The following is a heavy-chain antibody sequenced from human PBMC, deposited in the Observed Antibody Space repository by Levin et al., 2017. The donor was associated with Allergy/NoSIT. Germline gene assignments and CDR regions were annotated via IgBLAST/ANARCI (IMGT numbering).Heavy chain of an antibody. CDR2: ISGSGGST. D-gene: IGHD6-19*01. CDR1: GFTFRNYA. CDR3: AKKYSSTSPSFDY. Sequence: TGGSLRLSCAAFGFTFRNYAMSWVRQAPGKGLEWVSGISGSGGSTDYADSVKGRFTISRDNSKNTLYLQMNSLRAEDMAVYFCAKKYSSTSPSFDYWGQGTLVTVSA. V-gene: IGHV3-23*01. J-gene: IGHJ4*02.